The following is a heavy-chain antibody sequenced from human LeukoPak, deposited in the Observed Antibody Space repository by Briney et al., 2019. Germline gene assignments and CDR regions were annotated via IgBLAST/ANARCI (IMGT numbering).Heavy chain of an antibody. D-gene: IGHD3-22*01. CDR1: GFTFDYSA. CDR2: INTGDIT. J-gene: IGHJ4*02. CDR3: VKGGFTYYDD. V-gene: IGHV3-23*01. Sequence: GGSLRLSCAASGFTFDYSAMTWVRQAPEKGLEWVSTINTGDITFYSNSVKGRFTISRDNSKNALFLQMNSLRAEDTAIYYCVKGGFTYYDDWGQGTLVTVSS.